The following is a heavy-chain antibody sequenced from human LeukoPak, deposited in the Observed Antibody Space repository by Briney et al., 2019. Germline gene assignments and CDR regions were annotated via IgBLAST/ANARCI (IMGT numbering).Heavy chain of an antibody. CDR3: ARAAHRGFSFDY. Sequence: GGSLRLSCAASGFTFDDYAMHWVRQAPGKGLQWVSGVSWDGGSTGYAGSVKGRFTISRDNAKHPLYLQMNSLRAEDTAVYYCARAAHRGFSFDYWGQGTLVTVSS. J-gene: IGHJ4*02. V-gene: IGHV3-9*01. CDR1: GFTFDDYA. D-gene: IGHD3-10*01. CDR2: VSWDGGST.